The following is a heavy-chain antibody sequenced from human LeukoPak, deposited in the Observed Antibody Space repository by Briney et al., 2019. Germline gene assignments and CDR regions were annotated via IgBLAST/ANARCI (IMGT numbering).Heavy chain of an antibody. D-gene: IGHD3-22*01. CDR1: GYSFTTYW. V-gene: IGHV5-51*01. J-gene: IGHJ3*02. Sequence: AASLKISCQASGYSFTTYWIACVRQLPGKGLQWMGRVYPGDSDITYSPSFQGQVTISADRSINTAYLQWSSLKASDSAMYYCARRMIVVADDAFDIWGQGTMVTVSS. CDR2: VYPGDSDI. CDR3: ARRMIVVADDAFDI.